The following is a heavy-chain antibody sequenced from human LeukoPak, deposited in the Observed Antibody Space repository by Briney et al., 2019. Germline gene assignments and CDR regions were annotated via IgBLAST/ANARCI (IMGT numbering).Heavy chain of an antibody. Sequence: SETLSLTCTVSGGSISSYYWSWIRQPPGKGLEWIGYIYYSGSTNYNPSLKSRVTISVDTSKNQFSLKLSSVTAADTAVYYCARGAYEPGIAAAGSWGQGTLVTVSS. CDR3: ARGAYEPGIAAAGS. D-gene: IGHD6-13*01. CDR2: IYYSGST. J-gene: IGHJ4*02. CDR1: GGSISSYY. V-gene: IGHV4-59*08.